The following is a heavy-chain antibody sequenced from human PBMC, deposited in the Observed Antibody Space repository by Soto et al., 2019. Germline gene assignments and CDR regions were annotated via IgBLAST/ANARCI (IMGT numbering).Heavy chain of an antibody. CDR2: ISNSNGNI. CDR1: GYTFANFG. CDR3: ARDYRNSVYACPRVDY. Sequence: QVQLVQSGAEVKKPGASVKVSCKASGYTFANFGVTWVRQAPGQGLEWMGWISNSNGNIEYAQKRQGRVTMTSDTSTDTAYMELRNLRSDVTAVFYCARDYRNSVYACPRVDYWGQGTLITVSS. D-gene: IGHD5-12*01. J-gene: IGHJ4*02. V-gene: IGHV1-18*01.